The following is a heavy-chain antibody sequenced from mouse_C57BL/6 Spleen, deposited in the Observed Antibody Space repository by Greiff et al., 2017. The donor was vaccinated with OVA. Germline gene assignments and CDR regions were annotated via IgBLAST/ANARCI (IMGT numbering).Heavy chain of an antibody. CDR2: IDPSDSYT. D-gene: IGHD1-1*01. J-gene: IGHJ2*01. CDR1: GYTFTSYW. Sequence: VQLQQPGAELVKPGASVKLSCKASGYTFTSYWMQWVKQRPGQGLEWIGEIDPSDSYTNYNQKFKGKATLTVDTSSSTAYMQLSSLTSEDSAVYYCARKEDYGSSFDYRGQGTTLTVSS. CDR3: ARKEDYGSSFDY. V-gene: IGHV1-50*01.